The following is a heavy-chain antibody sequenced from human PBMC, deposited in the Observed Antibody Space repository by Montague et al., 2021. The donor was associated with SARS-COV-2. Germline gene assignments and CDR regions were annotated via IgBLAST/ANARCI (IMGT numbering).Heavy chain of an antibody. J-gene: IGHJ2*01. Sequence: SETLSLTCTVSGASVSSSDWGWIRQSPGKGLEWIGYFYSVGSTDYNPSLKSRVTISRDTSKNQFSLKVRSVTAADTAVYYCARHGEMATIVGWWFFDLWGRGTLVTVSS. CDR3: ARHGEMATIVGWWFFDL. CDR2: FYSVGST. V-gene: IGHV4-59*08. D-gene: IGHD5-24*01. CDR1: GASVSSSD.